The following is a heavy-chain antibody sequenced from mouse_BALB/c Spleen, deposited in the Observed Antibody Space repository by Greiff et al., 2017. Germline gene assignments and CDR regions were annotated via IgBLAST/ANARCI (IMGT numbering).Heavy chain of an antibody. J-gene: IGHJ4*01. Sequence: VQLKESGAELVKPGASVKLSCTASGFNIKDTYMHWVKQRPEQGLEWIGRIDPANGNTKYDPKFQGKATITADTSSNTAYLQLSSLTSEDTAVYYCAKYGSSYYYAMDYWGQGTSVTVSS. CDR1: GFNIKDTY. D-gene: IGHD1-1*01. V-gene: IGHV14-3*02. CDR3: AKYGSSYYYAMDY. CDR2: IDPANGNT.